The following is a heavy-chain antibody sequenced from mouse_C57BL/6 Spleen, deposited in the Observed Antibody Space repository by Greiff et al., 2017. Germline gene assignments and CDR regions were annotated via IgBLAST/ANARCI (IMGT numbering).Heavy chain of an antibody. J-gene: IGHJ3*01. CDR1: GYTFTSYW. V-gene: IGHV1-7*01. CDR3: ARSLYDDDSFAY. D-gene: IGHD2-4*01. CDR2: INPSSGST. Sequence: QVQLQQSGAELAKPGASVKLSCKASGYTFTSYWMHWVKQRPGQGLEWIGYINPSSGSTKYNQKLKDKATLTADKSSSTAYMQLSSLTYEDSAVYYCARSLYDDDSFAYWGKGTLVTVSA.